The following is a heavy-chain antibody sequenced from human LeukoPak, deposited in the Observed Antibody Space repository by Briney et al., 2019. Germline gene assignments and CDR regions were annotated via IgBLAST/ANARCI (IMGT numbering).Heavy chain of an antibody. Sequence: GESLKISCKASGYIFTTYWIAWVRQMPGKGLEWMGIIYPGDSDTKYSPSFQGQVTISADKSINTAYLQWSSLRASDTAIYYCARQLWDQTRGYSFDYWGQGTLVTVSS. D-gene: IGHD1-26*01. CDR1: GYIFTTYW. V-gene: IGHV5-51*01. CDR3: ARQLWDQTRGYSFDY. J-gene: IGHJ4*02. CDR2: IYPGDSDT.